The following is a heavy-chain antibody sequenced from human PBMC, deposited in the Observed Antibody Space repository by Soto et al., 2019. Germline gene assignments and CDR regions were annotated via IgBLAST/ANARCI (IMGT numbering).Heavy chain of an antibody. CDR3: ARPSSGWHQGAFDI. Sequence: QLQLQESGPGLVKPSETLSLTCTVSGGSISSSSYYWGWIRQPPGKGLEWIGSIYYSGSTYYNPSLKSRVTISVDTSKNQFSLKLSSVTAADTAVYYCARPSSGWHQGAFDIWGQGTMVTVSS. CDR1: GGSISSSSYY. J-gene: IGHJ3*02. V-gene: IGHV4-39*01. CDR2: IYYSGST. D-gene: IGHD6-19*01.